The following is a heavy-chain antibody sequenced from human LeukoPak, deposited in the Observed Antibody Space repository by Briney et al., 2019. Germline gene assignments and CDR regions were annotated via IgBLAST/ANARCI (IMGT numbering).Heavy chain of an antibody. CDR2: IYYSVST. D-gene: IGHD3-22*01. CDR3: ARANLYYYDSSGYSGWFDP. CDR1: GGSISSGGYY. V-gene: IGHV4-31*03. J-gene: IGHJ5*02. Sequence: TLSLACTVSGGSISSGGYYWSWIRHHPGKGLDWVAYIYYSVSTYYNPSLTSRVTISVDTSKNQFSLKRRSVTADDTAVYYCARANLYYYDSSGYSGWFDPWGQGTLVTVSS.